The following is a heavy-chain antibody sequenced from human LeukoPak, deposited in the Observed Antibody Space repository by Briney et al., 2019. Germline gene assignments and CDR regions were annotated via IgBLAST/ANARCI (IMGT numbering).Heavy chain of an antibody. CDR1: GFTFSSYN. CDR3: ARDSGTQGPYYYGLDV. V-gene: IGHV3-74*01. D-gene: IGHD1-7*01. CDR2: ISSGGGSR. Sequence: GGSLRLSCAASGFTFSSYNMNWVRQAPGKGLEWVSRISSGGGSRDYADSVKGRFTISRDNAKTTLYLQMNSLRPEDTAVYYCARDSGTQGPYYYGLDVWGQGTTVTVSS. J-gene: IGHJ6*02.